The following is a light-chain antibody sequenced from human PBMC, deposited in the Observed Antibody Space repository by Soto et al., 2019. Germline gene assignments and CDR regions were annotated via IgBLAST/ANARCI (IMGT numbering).Light chain of an antibody. CDR1: TSDVGRYNY. Sequence: QSVLTQPASVSGSPGQSITISCTGTTSDVGRYNYVSWYQQHPGKAPKLIIYDVSNRPSGVSNRFSGSKSGSTASLTISGLQAEDEADYYCNSYTSSSTYVVGTGTKVTVL. CDR3: NSYTSSSTYV. CDR2: DVS. J-gene: IGLJ1*01. V-gene: IGLV2-14*01.